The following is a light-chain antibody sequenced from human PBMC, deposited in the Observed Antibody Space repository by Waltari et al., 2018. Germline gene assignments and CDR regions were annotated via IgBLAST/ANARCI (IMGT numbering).Light chain of an antibody. J-gene: IGKJ1*01. Sequence: IVMTQSPATLSVSPGDRATLSCRASQSISSNLAWYQQKPGQAPRLLIYGASTRATGIPARFSGSGSGTEFTLTISSMQSEDFAVYYCQQYNKWPLTFGQGTKVEIK. CDR2: GAS. CDR3: QQYNKWPLT. CDR1: QSISSN. V-gene: IGKV3-15*01.